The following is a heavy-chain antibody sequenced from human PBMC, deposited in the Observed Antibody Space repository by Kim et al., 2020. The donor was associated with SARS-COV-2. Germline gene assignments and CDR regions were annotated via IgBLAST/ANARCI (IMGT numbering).Heavy chain of an antibody. Sequence: GGSLRLSCVASGFTVSTNYMSWVRQAPGKGLEWVSVFYSGGSTYYAASVKGRFTISRDNSKNTMYLQMNSLSAEDTAVYYCARERRPPLGGNYYGMDVWGQGTTVTVSS. V-gene: IGHV3-53*01. J-gene: IGHJ6*02. CDR1: GFTVSTNY. CDR2: FYSGGST. D-gene: IGHD3-16*01. CDR3: ARERRPPLGGNYYGMDV.